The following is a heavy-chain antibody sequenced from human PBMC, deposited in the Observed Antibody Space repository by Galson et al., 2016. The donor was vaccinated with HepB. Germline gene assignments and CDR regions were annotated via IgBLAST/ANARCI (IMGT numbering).Heavy chain of an antibody. CDR1: GDSVSDVGAA. V-gene: IGHV6-1*01. CDR3: AKGSLEGGFDY. D-gene: IGHD1-1*01. CDR2: TKYRSKWYF. Sequence: CAISGDSVSDVGAAWNWIRQSPSRGLEWLGMTKYRSKWYFDYGASVKSRMTMSPDTSKNQLSLRPNSVTPEDTAVYYCAKGSLEGGFDYWGQGSLVTVSS. J-gene: IGHJ4*02.